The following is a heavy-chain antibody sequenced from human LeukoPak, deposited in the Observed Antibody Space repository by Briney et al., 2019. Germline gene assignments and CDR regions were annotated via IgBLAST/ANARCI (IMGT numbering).Heavy chain of an antibody. CDR1: RFTFSNYA. D-gene: IGHD5-12*01. J-gene: IGHJ4*02. CDR3: AKTPGVATTCYFDY. CDR2: ISGSGGST. Sequence: PGGSLRLSCAASRFTFSNYAMSWVRQAPGKGLEWVSAISGSGGSTYYADSVKGRFTISRDNSRNTLYLQMNSLRAEDTAVYYCAKTPGVATTCYFDYWGQGTLVTVSS. V-gene: IGHV3-23*01.